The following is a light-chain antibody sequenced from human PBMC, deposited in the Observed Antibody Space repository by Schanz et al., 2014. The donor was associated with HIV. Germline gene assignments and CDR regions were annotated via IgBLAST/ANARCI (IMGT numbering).Light chain of an antibody. CDR3: QQYDSPPWA. CDR2: GAS. CDR1: QSLGSNF. V-gene: IGKV3-20*01. Sequence: IVLTQSPGTLSLSPGERATLSCRASQSLGSNFVAWYQQKPGQAPRLLIFGASNRATGVLDRFIGSESGTDFTLTISSMEPEDYAVYYCQQYDSPPWAFGQGTKVEVK. J-gene: IGKJ1*01.